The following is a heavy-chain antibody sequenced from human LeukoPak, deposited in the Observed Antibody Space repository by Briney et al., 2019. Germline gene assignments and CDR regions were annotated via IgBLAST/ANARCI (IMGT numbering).Heavy chain of an antibody. Sequence: SVKVSCKASGGTFIRHTISWVRQSPGQGLEWMGGITPMFGTSNYAQKFRGRVTITADESTSTAYVELSSLRSEDTAVYYCARDSSEFRSLLFHWGQGTLVTVSS. CDR3: ARDSSEFRSLLFH. CDR1: GGTFIRHT. J-gene: IGHJ1*01. CDR2: ITPMFGTS. D-gene: IGHD1-14*01. V-gene: IGHV1-69*13.